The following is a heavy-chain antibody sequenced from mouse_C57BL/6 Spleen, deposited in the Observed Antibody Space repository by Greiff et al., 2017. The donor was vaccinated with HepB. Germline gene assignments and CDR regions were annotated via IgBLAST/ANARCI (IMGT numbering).Heavy chain of an antibody. CDR3: ARHAVYDGYFYYFDY. CDR1: GYTFTEYT. V-gene: IGHV1-62-2*01. J-gene: IGHJ2*01. CDR2: FYPGSGSI. Sequence: VQRVESGAELVKPGASVKLSCKASGYTFTEYTIHWVKQRSGQGLEWIGWFYPGSGSIKYNEKFKDKATLTADKSSSTVYMELSRLTSEDSAVYFCARHAVYDGYFYYFDYWGQGTTLTVSS. D-gene: IGHD2-3*01.